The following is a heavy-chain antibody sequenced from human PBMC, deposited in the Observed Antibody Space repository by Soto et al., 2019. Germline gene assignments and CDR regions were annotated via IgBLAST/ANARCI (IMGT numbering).Heavy chain of an antibody. Sequence: GGSLRLSCTGSGFTFGNYWMSWVRQAPGKGLEWVANIKPDGSSKYYEESVKGRFTISRDNFKSMLYLQMNSLRAEDTALYYCAKGRSYYYYYGVDVWGQGTTVTVSS. CDR1: GFTFGNYW. V-gene: IGHV3-7*05. CDR3: AKGRSYYYYYGVDV. J-gene: IGHJ6*02. CDR2: IKPDGSSK.